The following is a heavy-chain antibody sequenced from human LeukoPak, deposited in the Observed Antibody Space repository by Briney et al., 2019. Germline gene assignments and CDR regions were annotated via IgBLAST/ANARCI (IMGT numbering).Heavy chain of an antibody. CDR2: INPNSGGT. J-gene: IGHJ4*02. CDR3: ARSPSQPWELDSF. D-gene: IGHD1-26*01. Sequence: GASVKVSCKASGYTFTSYDINWVRQAPGQGLEWMGWINPNSGGTNYAQKFQGRVTMTRDTSISTAYMELSRLRSDDTAVYYCARSPSQPWELDSFWGQGTLVTVSS. CDR1: GYTFTSYD. V-gene: IGHV1-2*02.